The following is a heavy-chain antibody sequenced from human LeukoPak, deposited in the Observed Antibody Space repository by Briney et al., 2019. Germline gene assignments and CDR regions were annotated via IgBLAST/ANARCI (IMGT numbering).Heavy chain of an antibody. CDR2: IYYSGST. CDR1: GGSISSYY. D-gene: IGHD3-22*01. CDR3: AKHYYDSSGGFDH. J-gene: IGHJ4*02. V-gene: IGHV4-59*01. Sequence: SETLSLTCTVSGGSISSYYWSWIRQPPGKGLEWIGYIYYSGSTNYNPSLKSRVTISVDTSKNQFSLKLSSVTAADTAVYYCAKHYYDSSGGFDHWGQGTLVTVSS.